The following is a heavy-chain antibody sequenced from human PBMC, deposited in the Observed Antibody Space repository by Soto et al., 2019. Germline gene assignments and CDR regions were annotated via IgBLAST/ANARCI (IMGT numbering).Heavy chain of an antibody. CDR1: GFTFSSYG. V-gene: IGHV3-30*18. D-gene: IGHD6-19*01. J-gene: IGHJ5*02. CDR2: ISYDGSNK. CDR3: AKVEVAGTFVRWFDP. Sequence: PGGSLRLSCAASGFTFSSYGMHWVCQAPGKGLEWVAVISYDGSNKYYADSVKGRFTISRDNSKNTLYLQMNSLRAEDTAVYYCAKVEVAGTFVRWFDPWGQGTLVTVSS.